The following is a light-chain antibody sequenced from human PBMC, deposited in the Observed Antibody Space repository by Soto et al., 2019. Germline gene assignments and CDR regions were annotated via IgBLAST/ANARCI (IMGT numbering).Light chain of an antibody. CDR3: QQRSNWPPDT. CDR1: QSVGKY. Sequence: ENVLTQSPGTLSLSPGERAILSYRASQSVGKYLVWYQQKPGQAPRLLICDASNRATGIPARFSGSGSGTDFTLTISSLEPEDFAVYYCQQRSNWPPDTFGQGTRLEIK. CDR2: DAS. V-gene: IGKV3-11*01. J-gene: IGKJ5*01.